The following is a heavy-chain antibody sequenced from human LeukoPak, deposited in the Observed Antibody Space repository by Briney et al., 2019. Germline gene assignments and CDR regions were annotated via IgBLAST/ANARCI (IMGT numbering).Heavy chain of an antibody. V-gene: IGHV3-23*01. Sequence: PGGSLRLSCAASGFTFSSYAMSWVRQAPGKGLEWVSAISGSGGSTYYADSVMGRFTISRDNSKNTLYLQMNSLRAEDTAVYYCAKVSGYYFGYFDYWGQGTLVTVSS. CDR1: GFTFSSYA. CDR2: ISGSGGST. J-gene: IGHJ4*02. CDR3: AKVSGYYFGYFDY. D-gene: IGHD3-22*01.